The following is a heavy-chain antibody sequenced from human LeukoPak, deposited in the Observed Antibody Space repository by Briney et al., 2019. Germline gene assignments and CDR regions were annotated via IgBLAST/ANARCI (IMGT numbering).Heavy chain of an antibody. CDR3: ATQRGSYLWGTDFDY. D-gene: IGHD3-16*01. CDR2: INPNSGDT. CDR1: GYTFIGYY. J-gene: IGHJ4*02. Sequence: ASVTVSFKASGYTFIGYYMHWVRQAPGQGLEWMGWINPNSGDTKYSQKFQGRVTMTRDTSISTAYMELSRLRSDDTAVYYCATQRGSYLWGTDFDYWGQGTLVTVSS. V-gene: IGHV1-2*02.